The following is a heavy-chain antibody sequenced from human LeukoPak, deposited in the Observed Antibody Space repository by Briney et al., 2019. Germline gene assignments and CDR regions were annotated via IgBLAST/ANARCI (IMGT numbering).Heavy chain of an antibody. CDR3: ARRSSSWYFFDF. CDR2: IYHSGSA. V-gene: IGHV4-38-2*02. Sequence: SETLSLTCTVSGYSISSDYFWGWIRRPPGKGLEWIGTIYHSGSAYYNPSLESRVTISVDTSKNQFSLTLSSVTAADTAVYFCARRSSSWYFFDFWGQGTLATVSS. CDR1: GYSISSDYF. J-gene: IGHJ4*02. D-gene: IGHD6-13*01.